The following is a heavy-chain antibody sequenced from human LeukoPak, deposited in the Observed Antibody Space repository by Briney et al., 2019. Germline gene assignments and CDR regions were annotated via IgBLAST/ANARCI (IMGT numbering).Heavy chain of an antibody. Sequence: GGSLRLSCAASGFTFSSYSMNWVRQAPGKGLEWVSSISSSSSYIYYADSVKGRFTISRDNAKNSLYLQMNSLRAEDTAMYYCARDPSGWYFVDYWGQGTLVTVSS. D-gene: IGHD6-19*01. V-gene: IGHV3-21*01. CDR2: ISSSSSYI. J-gene: IGHJ4*02. CDR3: ARDPSGWYFVDY. CDR1: GFTFSSYS.